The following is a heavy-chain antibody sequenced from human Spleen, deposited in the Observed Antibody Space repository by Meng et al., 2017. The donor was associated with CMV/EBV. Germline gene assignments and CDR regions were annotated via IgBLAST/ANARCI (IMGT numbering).Heavy chain of an antibody. D-gene: IGHD3-22*01. CDR3: ARDYRHYYDSSSYYAPNNWFDP. J-gene: IGHJ5*02. Sequence: SNWIRQYPSRGLEWLGRTYYRSKWYNDYAVSVKSRITINPDTSKNQVSLQLSSVTPEDTAVYYCARDYRHYYDSSSYYAPNNWFDPWGQGTLVTVSS. V-gene: IGHV6-1*01. CDR2: TYYRSKWYN.